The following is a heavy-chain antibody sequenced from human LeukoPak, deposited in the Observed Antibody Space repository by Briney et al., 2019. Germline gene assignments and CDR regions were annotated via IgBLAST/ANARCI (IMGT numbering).Heavy chain of an antibody. Sequence: PGGSLRLSCAASGFTFNTYGMSWVRQAPGKGLEWVSAISGSGDFTSYADSVKGRFSISRDNSKNTLYLQMNSLSAEDTAIYYCAKALPIGGSFDYWGQGTLVTVSS. J-gene: IGHJ4*02. CDR3: AKALPIGGSFDY. CDR2: ISGSGDFT. V-gene: IGHV3-23*01. D-gene: IGHD3-10*01. CDR1: GFTFNTYG.